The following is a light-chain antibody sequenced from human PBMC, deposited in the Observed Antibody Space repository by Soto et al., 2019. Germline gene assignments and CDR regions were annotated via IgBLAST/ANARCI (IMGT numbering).Light chain of an antibody. V-gene: IGLV2-14*01. CDR1: SSDVGGYNY. Sequence: QSALTQPASVSGSPGQSITISCTGTSSDVGGYNYVSWYQQHPGKATKLMIYDVSNRPSGVSNRFSGSKSGNTASLTISVLQAEDEADYYGSSYTSSSTYVFGTGTKLTVL. J-gene: IGLJ1*01. CDR3: SSYTSSSTYV. CDR2: DVS.